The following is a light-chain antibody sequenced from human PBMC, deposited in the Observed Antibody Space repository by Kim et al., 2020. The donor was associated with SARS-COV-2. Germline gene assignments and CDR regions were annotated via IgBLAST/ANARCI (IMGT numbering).Light chain of an antibody. Sequence: SYELTQPPSVSVFPGQTASITCSGDKLSSKSVSWYQQKSGQSPVLAIHQNTKRPSGIPERFSASKSGNTATLTISGTQSTDEADYFCQTWGDWTTHVVFGGGTQLTVL. CDR3: QTWGDWTTHVV. V-gene: IGLV3-1*01. J-gene: IGLJ2*01. CDR2: QNT. CDR1: KLSSKS.